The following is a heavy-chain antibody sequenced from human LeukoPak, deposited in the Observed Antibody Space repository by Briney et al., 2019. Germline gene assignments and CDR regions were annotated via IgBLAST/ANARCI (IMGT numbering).Heavy chain of an antibody. CDR2: ISGSGGST. CDR1: GFTFSSYA. D-gene: IGHD6-19*01. V-gene: IGHV3-23*01. CDR3: AKDRIAVAGFDY. Sequence: GGSLRLPCAASGFTFSSYAMSWVRQAPGKGLEWVSAISGSGGSTYYADSVKGRFAISRDNSKNTLYLQMNSLRAEDTAVYYCAKDRIAVAGFDYWGQGTLVTVSS. J-gene: IGHJ4*02.